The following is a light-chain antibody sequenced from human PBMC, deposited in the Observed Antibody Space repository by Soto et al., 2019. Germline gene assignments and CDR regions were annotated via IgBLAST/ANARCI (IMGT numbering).Light chain of an antibody. CDR2: KAS. CDR1: QSISSW. CDR3: QQYNTFPT. Sequence: DIHMTQSPSTLSASVGDRVTITCRASQSISSWLAWYQQKPGKAPKLLIYKASSLESGFPSRFSGSGSGTEFTLTISSLQPDDFASYYCQQYNTFPTFGQGTKVEIK. J-gene: IGKJ1*01. V-gene: IGKV1-5*03.